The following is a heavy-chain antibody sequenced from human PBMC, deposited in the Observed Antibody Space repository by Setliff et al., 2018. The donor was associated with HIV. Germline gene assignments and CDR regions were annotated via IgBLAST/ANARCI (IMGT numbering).Heavy chain of an antibody. CDR3: ARDSRSFTMIVENQRGMDV. CDR1: GFTFSNYV. V-gene: IGHV3-21*01. D-gene: IGHD3-22*01. J-gene: IGHJ6*04. Sequence: PGGSLRLSCAGSGFTFSNYVMNWVRLAPGKGLEWVSCISSSSSYTYYGDSVKGRFTITRDNAKNSLYLQMNSLRAEDSAVYYCARDSRSFTMIVENQRGMDVWGKGTTVTVSS. CDR2: ISSSSSYT.